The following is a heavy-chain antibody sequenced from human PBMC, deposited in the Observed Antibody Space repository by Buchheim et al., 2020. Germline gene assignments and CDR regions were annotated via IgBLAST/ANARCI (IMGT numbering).Heavy chain of an antibody. CDR2: IDWDDDK. D-gene: IGHD3-22*01. V-gene: IGHV2-70*15. J-gene: IGHJ4*02. CDR1: GFSLSTSGMC. Sequence: QVTLRESGPALVKPTQTLTLTCTFSGFSLSTSGMCVSWIRQPPGKALEWLARIDWDDDKYYSTSLKTRLTLSKHTSKHHVVLTMTNMDPVDTATYYCARIPQTYYYDSSGYWGFDYWGQGTL. CDR3: ARIPQTYYYDSSGYWGFDY.